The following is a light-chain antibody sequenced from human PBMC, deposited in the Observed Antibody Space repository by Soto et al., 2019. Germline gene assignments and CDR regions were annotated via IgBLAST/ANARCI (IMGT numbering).Light chain of an antibody. CDR2: GVN. CDR3: CSYAGTPYV. Sequence: QSVLTQPRSVSGSPGQSVTISFTGTNSEVGGYTYVSWYQKHPGKAPKIINYGVNKRPSRVTDRFSGSKSGNAASLTISGLLAEDEADYYCCSYAGTPYVFGSGTKVTVL. J-gene: IGLJ1*01. V-gene: IGLV2-11*01. CDR1: NSEVGGYTY.